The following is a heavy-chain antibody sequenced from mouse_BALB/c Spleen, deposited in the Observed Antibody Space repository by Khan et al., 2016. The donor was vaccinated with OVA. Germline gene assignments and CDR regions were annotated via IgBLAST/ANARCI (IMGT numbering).Heavy chain of an antibody. CDR1: GFIFSSYS. D-gene: IGHD4-1*01. J-gene: IGHJ3*01. Sequence: EVQLVESGGDLVKPGGSLKLSCAASGFIFSSYSMSWVRQTPDKRLEWVATISSGGDSNYYPDSVKGRFTISRDDAKNTLYLQMSSLKSEDTAMYYCASHLTGSFAYGGQGTLVTVSA. CDR2: ISSGGDSN. CDR3: ASHLTGSFAY. V-gene: IGHV5-6*01.